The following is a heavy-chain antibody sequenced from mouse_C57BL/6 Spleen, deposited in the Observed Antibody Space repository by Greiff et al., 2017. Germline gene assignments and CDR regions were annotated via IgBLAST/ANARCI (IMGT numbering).Heavy chain of an antibody. CDR2: IDPETGGT. V-gene: IGHV1-15*01. D-gene: IGHD3-2*02. J-gene: IGHJ2*01. CDR1: GYTFTDYE. CDR3: TRTPTAQATGYFDY. Sequence: LQESGAELVRPGASVTLSCKASGYTFTDYEMHWVKQTPVHGLEWIGAIDPETGGTAYNQKFKGKAILTADKSSSTAYMELRSLTSEDSAVYYCTRTPTAQATGYFDYWGQGTTLTVSS.